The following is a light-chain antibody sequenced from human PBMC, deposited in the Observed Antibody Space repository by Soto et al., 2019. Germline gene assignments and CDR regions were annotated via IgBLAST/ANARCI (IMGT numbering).Light chain of an antibody. J-gene: IGLJ1*01. Sequence: QSALTQPASVSGSPGQSIAISCTGTRSDVGAYNYVSWYQQHPGKAPKLMISEVTNRPSGVSDRFSGSKSGNTAYLTIAGLQAEDEADYYCSSCARGSTFVFGTGTKLTVL. CDR2: EVT. V-gene: IGLV2-14*01. CDR1: RSDVGAYNY. CDR3: SSCARGSTFV.